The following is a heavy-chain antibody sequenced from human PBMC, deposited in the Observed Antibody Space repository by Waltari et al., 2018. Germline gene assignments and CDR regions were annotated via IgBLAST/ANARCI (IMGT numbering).Heavy chain of an antibody. J-gene: IGHJ3*02. D-gene: IGHD3-10*01. Sequence: EEQLVESGGGLVKPGGSLRLSCAASGFTFSSYSMNWVRQAPGTGLEWVSSISSSSSYIYYADSVKGRFTISRDNAKNSLYLQMNSLRAEDTAVYYCARGSSYYYGSGIREHAFDIWGQGTMVTVSS. CDR1: GFTFSSYS. CDR3: ARGSSYYYGSGIREHAFDI. CDR2: ISSSSSYI. V-gene: IGHV3-21*01.